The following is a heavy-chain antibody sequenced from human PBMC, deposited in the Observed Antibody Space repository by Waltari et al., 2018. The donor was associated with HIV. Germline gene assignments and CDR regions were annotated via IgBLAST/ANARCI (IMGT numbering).Heavy chain of an antibody. V-gene: IGHV3-48*02. D-gene: IGHD6-19*01. Sequence: EVQLVESGGGLVQPGGSLRLSCAASGFTFSSYSMDWVRQAPGKGVEWVSYIGSGRSAMYDASPVKGRLTTARDNAKNSLYLQMNSLRDEDTAVYYCAILSSSGWYQDWGQGTLVIVSS. J-gene: IGHJ4*02. CDR1: GFTFSSYS. CDR2: IGSGRSAM. CDR3: AILSSSGWYQD.